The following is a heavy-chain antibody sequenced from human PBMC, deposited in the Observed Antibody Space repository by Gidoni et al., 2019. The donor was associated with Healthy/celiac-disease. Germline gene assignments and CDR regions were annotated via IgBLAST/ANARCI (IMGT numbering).Heavy chain of an antibody. V-gene: IGHV1-69*01. CDR3: ARSGHYSGSGSYSPAHY. Sequence: QVQLVQSGAEVKKPGSSGKVSGKASGGTFSSYAISWVRQAPGQGREWMGGILPIFGTANSAQTFQGCVTITADDSPSTAYMELSSLRSEDTAVYYCARSGHYSGSGSYSPAHYWGQGTLVTVSS. D-gene: IGHD3-10*01. CDR1: GGTFSSYA. J-gene: IGHJ4*02. CDR2: ILPIFGTA.